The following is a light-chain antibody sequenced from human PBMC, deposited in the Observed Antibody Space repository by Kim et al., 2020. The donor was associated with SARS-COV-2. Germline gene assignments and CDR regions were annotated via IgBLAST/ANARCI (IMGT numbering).Light chain of an antibody. V-gene: IGLV2-8*01. CDR1: SSDVGGYNY. J-gene: IGLJ3*02. Sequence: QSALTQPPSAAGSPGQSVTISCTGTSSDVGGYNYVSWYQHHPGKAPKLMIFEVSERPSGVPDRFSGSKSGNTASLTVSGLQAEDEADYYCSSYAGKNDIVFGGGTQLTVL. CDR2: EVS. CDR3: SSYAGKNDIV.